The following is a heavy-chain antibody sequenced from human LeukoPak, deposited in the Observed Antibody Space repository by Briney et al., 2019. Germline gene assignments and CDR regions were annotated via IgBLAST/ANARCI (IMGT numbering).Heavy chain of an antibody. J-gene: IGHJ4*02. D-gene: IGHD2-15*01. CDR1: GFTFSNYW. CDR2: IKGSGSKK. Sequence: GGSLRLSCAASGFTFSNYWMNWVRQAPGKGLEGVANIKGSGSKKYYLDSVKGRFTISRDNDWDSLYLQMNSLTVEDTAVYYCARGWGEKGRCRGGTCNNPEFDYWGQGVLVTVSS. CDR3: ARGWGEKGRCRGGTCNNPEFDY. V-gene: IGHV3-7*01.